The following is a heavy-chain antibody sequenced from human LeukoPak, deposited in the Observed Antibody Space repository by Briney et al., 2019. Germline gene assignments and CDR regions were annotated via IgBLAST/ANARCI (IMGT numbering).Heavy chain of an antibody. Sequence: ASVKVSCKASGYTFTSYDINWVRQATGQGLEWMGWMNPNSGNTGYAQKFQGRVTITRNTSISTAYMELSSLRSEDTAVYYCARGFGYSYGYLFGRGDAFDIWGQGTMVTVSS. CDR2: MNPNSGNT. CDR3: ARGFGYSYGYLFGRGDAFDI. D-gene: IGHD5-18*01. CDR1: GYTFTSYD. V-gene: IGHV1-8*03. J-gene: IGHJ3*02.